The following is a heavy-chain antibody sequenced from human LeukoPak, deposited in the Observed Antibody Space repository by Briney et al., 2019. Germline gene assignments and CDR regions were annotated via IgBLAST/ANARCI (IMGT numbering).Heavy chain of an antibody. D-gene: IGHD3-9*01. CDR2: IYYSGST. J-gene: IGHJ3*02. Sequence: SETLSLTCTVSGGSISSSSYYWGWIRQPPGKGLEWIGSIYYSGSTYYNPSLKGRVTISVDTSKNQFSLKLSSVTAADTAVYYCARAPMYYDILTGYYMGGAFDIWGQGTMVTVSS. CDR3: ARAPMYYDILTGYYMGGAFDI. CDR1: GGSISSSSYY. V-gene: IGHV4-39*01.